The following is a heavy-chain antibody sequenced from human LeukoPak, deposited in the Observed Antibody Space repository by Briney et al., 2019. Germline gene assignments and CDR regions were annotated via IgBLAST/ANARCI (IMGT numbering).Heavy chain of an antibody. Sequence: GGSLRLSCAASGFTFSRYWMNWVRQAPGKGLEWVANIKEDGSETYYVDSVKGRFTISRDNAKNSLYLQMNSLRAEDTAVYYCARDDTVTTFSPFDYWGQGTLVTASS. CDR2: IKEDGSET. D-gene: IGHD4-17*01. CDR3: ARDDTVTTFSPFDY. J-gene: IGHJ4*02. V-gene: IGHV3-7*01. CDR1: GFTFSRYW.